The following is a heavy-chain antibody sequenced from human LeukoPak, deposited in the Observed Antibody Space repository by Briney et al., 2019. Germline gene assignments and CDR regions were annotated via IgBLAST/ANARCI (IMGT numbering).Heavy chain of an antibody. J-gene: IGHJ5*02. D-gene: IGHD3-3*01. CDR1: GGSISSGSYY. V-gene: IGHV4-61*02. Sequence: SETLSLTCTVSGGSISSGSYYWSWIRQPAGKGLEWIGRIYTSGSTNYNPSLKSRVTISVDTSKNQFSLKLSSVTAADTAVYYCAGEPKYYDFWSVFDPWGQGTLVTVSS. CDR2: IYTSGST. CDR3: AGEPKYYDFWSVFDP.